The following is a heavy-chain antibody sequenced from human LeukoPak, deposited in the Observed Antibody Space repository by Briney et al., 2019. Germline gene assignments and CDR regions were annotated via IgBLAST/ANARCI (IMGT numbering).Heavy chain of an antibody. J-gene: IGHJ4*02. Sequence: SETLSLTCAVYGGSFSGYYWSWIRQPPGKGLEWIGDINHSGSTNYNPAVKSRVTISVDTSKNQFSLKLSSVTAADTAVYYCALVVVPAATEYYFDYWGQGTLVTVSS. V-gene: IGHV4-34*01. CDR3: ALVVVPAATEYYFDY. CDR2: INHSGST. D-gene: IGHD2-2*01. CDR1: GGSFSGYY.